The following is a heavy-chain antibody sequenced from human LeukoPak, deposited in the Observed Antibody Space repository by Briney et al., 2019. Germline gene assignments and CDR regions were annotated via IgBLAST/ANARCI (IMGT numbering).Heavy chain of an antibody. CDR1: GFTFSSYG. CDR3: ARDHYDILTGYYENYYYYGMDV. Sequence: GGSLRLSCAASGFTFSSYGIHWVRQAPGKGLEWVAVIWYDGSNKYYADSVKGRFTISRDNSKNTLYLQMNSLRAEDTAVYYCARDHYDILTGYYENYYYYGMDVWGQGTTVTVSS. V-gene: IGHV3-33*01. CDR2: IWYDGSNK. D-gene: IGHD3-9*01. J-gene: IGHJ6*02.